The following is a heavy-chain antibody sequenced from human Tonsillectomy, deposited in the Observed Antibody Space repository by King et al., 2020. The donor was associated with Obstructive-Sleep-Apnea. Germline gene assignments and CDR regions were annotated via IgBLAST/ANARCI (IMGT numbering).Heavy chain of an antibody. V-gene: IGHV3-33*06. Sequence: VQLVESGGGVVQPGKSLRLSCSASGFTFSSYGMHWVGQSPGKGLEWGAVMWFHGSNTYYADSVKGRFTISRDNSKNTLFLQMNSLMAEDTAVYYCAKDGGAYSSSPAYYYYDMDVWGQGTTVTVSS. CDR3: AKDGGAYSSSPAYYYYDMDV. D-gene: IGHD6-6*01. CDR1: GFTFSSYG. J-gene: IGHJ6*02. CDR2: MWFHGSNT.